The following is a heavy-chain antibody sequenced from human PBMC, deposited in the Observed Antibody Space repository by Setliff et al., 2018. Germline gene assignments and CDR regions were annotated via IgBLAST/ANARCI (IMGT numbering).Heavy chain of an antibody. J-gene: IGHJ4*02. CDR3: ATQPLQWELLGFDY. Sequence: GASVKVSCKASGYTFTSYGISWVRQAPGKGLEWMGGFDPEDGETIYAQKFQGRVTMTEDTSTDTAYMELSSLRSEDTAVYYCATQPLQWELLGFDYWGQGTLVTVSS. V-gene: IGHV1-24*01. CDR2: FDPEDGET. D-gene: IGHD1-26*01. CDR1: GYTFTSYG.